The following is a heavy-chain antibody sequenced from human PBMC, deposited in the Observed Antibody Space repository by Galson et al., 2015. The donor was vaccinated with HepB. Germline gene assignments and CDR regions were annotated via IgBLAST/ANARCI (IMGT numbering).Heavy chain of an antibody. CDR3: ASSERWLQLPGGRGEEYFQH. CDR1: GGSISSYY. Sequence: SETLSLTCTVSGGSISSYYWSWIRQPPGKGLEWIGYIYYSGSTNYNPSLKSRVTISVDTSKNQFSLKLSSVTAADTAVYYCASSERWLQLPGGRGEEYFQHWGQGTLVTVSS. CDR2: IYYSGST. D-gene: IGHD5-24*01. J-gene: IGHJ1*01. V-gene: IGHV4-59*01.